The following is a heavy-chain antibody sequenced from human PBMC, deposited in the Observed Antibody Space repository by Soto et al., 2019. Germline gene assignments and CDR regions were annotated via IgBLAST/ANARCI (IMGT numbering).Heavy chain of an antibody. CDR3: ARHIASSGTYYYYGMDV. J-gene: IGHJ6*02. D-gene: IGHD6-13*01. CDR2: IIPIFGTA. Sequence: QVQLVQSRAEVKKPGSSVKVSCKAAGGTFSIYAISWVRQAPGQGLEWMGGIIPIFGTANYAQKFQGRVTITADESTSTAYMELSSLRSEDTAVYYCARHIASSGTYYYYGMDVCGQGTTVTVSS. V-gene: IGHV1-69*01. CDR1: GGTFSIYA.